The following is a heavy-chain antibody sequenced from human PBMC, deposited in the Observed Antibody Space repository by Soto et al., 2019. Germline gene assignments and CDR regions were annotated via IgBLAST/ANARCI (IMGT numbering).Heavy chain of an antibody. V-gene: IGHV4-31*03. D-gene: IGHD1-1*01. CDR3: AKNDTTRTWFDT. CDR2: IYYIGTT. J-gene: IGHJ5*02. Sequence: QVQLQESGPGLVKPSQTLSLTCTVSGGSISNGFYYWSWIRQLPGKGLEWIGNIYYIGTTSYDPTLKSRAPVSIETSKNQFSLKLRSLVAEDTAMYYCAKNDTTRTWFDTRCKRTLVTVSS. CDR1: GGSISNGFYY.